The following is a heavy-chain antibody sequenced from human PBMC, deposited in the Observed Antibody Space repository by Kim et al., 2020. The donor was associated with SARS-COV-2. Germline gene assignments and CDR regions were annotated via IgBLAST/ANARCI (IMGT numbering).Heavy chain of an antibody. Sequence: GGSLRLSCAASGFTFSSYAMSWVRQAPGKGLEWVSAISGSGGSTYYADSVKGRFTISRDNSKNTLYLQMNSLRAEDTAVYYCAKEGCGSGGSCQNYYYYYGMDVWGQETTVTVSS. J-gene: IGHJ6*02. CDR2: ISGSGGST. CDR3: AKEGCGSGGSCQNYYYYYGMDV. CDR1: GFTFSSYA. V-gene: IGHV3-23*01. D-gene: IGHD2-15*01.